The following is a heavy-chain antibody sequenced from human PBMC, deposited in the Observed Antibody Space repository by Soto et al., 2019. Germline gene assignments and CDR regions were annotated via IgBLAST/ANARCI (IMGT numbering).Heavy chain of an antibody. CDR3: ARWSGGYDY. CDR2: INNNGGDT. J-gene: IGHJ4*02. D-gene: IGHD3-3*01. CDR1: GFTFSGYA. Sequence: GGSLRLSCSASGFTFSGYAMHWVRQAPGKGLEYVSAINNNGGDTYYADSVKGRFTISRDNAKNSLYLQMNSLRAEDTAVYYCARWSGGYDYWGQGALVTVSS. V-gene: IGHV3-64*04.